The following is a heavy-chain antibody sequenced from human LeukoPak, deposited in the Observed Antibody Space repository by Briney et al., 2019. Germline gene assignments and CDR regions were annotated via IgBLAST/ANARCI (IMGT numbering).Heavy chain of an antibody. J-gene: IGHJ4*02. CDR1: GFTFSSNW. CDR2: IKQDGSEK. V-gene: IGHV3-7*01. CDR3: ARGPAGYDFWSGYYTEIYFDY. Sequence: PGGSLRLSCAASGFTFSSNWMSWVRQAPGKGLEWVANIKQDGSEKYYVDSVKGRFTISRDNAKNSLYLQMNSLRAEDTAVYYCARGPAGYDFWSGYYTEIYFDYWGQGTLVTVSS. D-gene: IGHD3-3*01.